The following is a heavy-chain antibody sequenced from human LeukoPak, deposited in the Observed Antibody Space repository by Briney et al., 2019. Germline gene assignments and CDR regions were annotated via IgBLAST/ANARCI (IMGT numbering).Heavy chain of an antibody. CDR3: ARRAVTRYVDY. Sequence: ASVTVSCKASGYTFTGYYMHWVRQAPGQGLEWMGWIIPNSGGTNYAQKFQGRVTMTRDTSISTAYMELSRLRSDDTAVYYCARRAVTRYVDYWGQGTLVTVSS. V-gene: IGHV1-2*02. J-gene: IGHJ4*02. CDR2: IIPNSGGT. D-gene: IGHD4-17*01. CDR1: GYTFTGYY.